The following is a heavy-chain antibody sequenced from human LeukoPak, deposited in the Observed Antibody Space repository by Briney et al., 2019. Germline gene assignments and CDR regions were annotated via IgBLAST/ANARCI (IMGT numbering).Heavy chain of an antibody. Sequence: ASVKVSCKASGYTFTSYGISWVRQATGQGLEWMGWMNPNSGNTGYAQKFQGRVTMTRNTSISTAYMELSSLRSEDTAVYYCARSGSSFSYYDFWSGYYHYYYMDVWGKGTTVTVSS. J-gene: IGHJ6*03. V-gene: IGHV1-8*02. CDR3: ARSGSSFSYYDFWSGYYHYYYMDV. CDR1: GYTFTSYG. D-gene: IGHD3-3*01. CDR2: MNPNSGNT.